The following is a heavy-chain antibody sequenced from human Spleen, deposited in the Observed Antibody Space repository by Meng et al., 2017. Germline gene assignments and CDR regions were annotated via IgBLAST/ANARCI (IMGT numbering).Heavy chain of an antibody. V-gene: IGHV3-48*03. CDR2: ISSSGSTI. CDR3: ARDNYYGSGTVSSHYYYYGMDV. Sequence: GESLKISCAASGFTFSSYEMNWVRQAPGKGLEWVSYISSSGSTIYYADSVKGRFTISRDNAKNSLYLQMNSLRAEDTAVYYCARDNYYGSGTVSSHYYYYGMDVWGQGTTVTVSS. J-gene: IGHJ6*02. CDR1: GFTFSSYE. D-gene: IGHD3-10*01.